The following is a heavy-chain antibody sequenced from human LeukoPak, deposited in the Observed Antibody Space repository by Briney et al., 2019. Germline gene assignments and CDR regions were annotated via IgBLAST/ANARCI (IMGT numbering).Heavy chain of an antibody. Sequence: GGSLRLSCAASGFTFSSYWMHWVRQAPGKGLVWVSRINSDGSSTSYADSVKGRFTISRDNAKNTLYLQMNSPRAEDTAVYYCARDPRIAARPFDYWGQGTLVTVSS. J-gene: IGHJ4*02. V-gene: IGHV3-74*01. CDR2: INSDGSST. D-gene: IGHD6-6*01. CDR3: ARDPRIAARPFDY. CDR1: GFTFSSYW.